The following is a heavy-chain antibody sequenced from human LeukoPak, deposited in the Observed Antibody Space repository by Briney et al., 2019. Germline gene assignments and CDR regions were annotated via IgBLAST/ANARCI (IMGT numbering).Heavy chain of an antibody. Sequence: GGSLRLSCAAPGFTFSSYSMHWVRQAPGKGLEWVSSISSGSAYIHYADSLRGRFTISRDNAKNSLYLQMNSLRAEDTAVYYCASIPWRGGGYWGQGTLVTVSS. J-gene: IGHJ4*02. V-gene: IGHV3-21*01. CDR1: GFTFSSYS. CDR2: ISSGSAYI. D-gene: IGHD3-10*01. CDR3: ASIPWRGGGY.